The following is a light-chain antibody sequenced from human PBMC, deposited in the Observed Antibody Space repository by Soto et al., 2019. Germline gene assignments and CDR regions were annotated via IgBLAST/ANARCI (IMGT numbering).Light chain of an antibody. V-gene: IGKV3-15*01. Sequence: EIVMTQSPATLSVSPGERAILSCRASQSVSSNLAWYQQKPGQTPRLLIYGTSARATDIPARFSGSGSGTEFTLTISSLQSEDFAVYYCQQYENWPGFGGGTKVDIK. CDR1: QSVSSN. CDR2: GTS. J-gene: IGKJ4*01. CDR3: QQYENWPG.